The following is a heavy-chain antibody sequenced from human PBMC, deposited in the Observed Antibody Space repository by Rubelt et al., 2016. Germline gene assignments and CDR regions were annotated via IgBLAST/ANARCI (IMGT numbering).Heavy chain of an antibody. V-gene: IGHV3-9*01. CDR3: ARDHTSYYDSSGYLPHY. CDR1: GFPFEDCV. Sequence: PGRSLRLSCASSGFPFEDCVMHWVRQVPGKGLEWVSGISWNSAMLQYADSVKGRFTISRDNAKNSLHLQMSSLRAEDTALYYCARDHTSYYDSSGYLPHYWGQGTLVTVSS. D-gene: IGHD3-22*01. J-gene: IGHJ4*02. CDR2: ISWNSAML.